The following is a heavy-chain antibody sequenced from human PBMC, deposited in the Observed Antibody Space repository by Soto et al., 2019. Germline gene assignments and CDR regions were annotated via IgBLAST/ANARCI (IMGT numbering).Heavy chain of an antibody. V-gene: IGHV3-53*01. D-gene: IGHD2-2*01. CDR1: GFAVSSNY. Sequence: VGSLRLSCAASGFAVSSNYMSWVRQAPGKGLEWVSVIYSGGSTYYADSVKGRSTISRDNSKNTLYLQMNSLRAEDTAVYYCARGRLLWDYYYGMDVWGQGTKVTVYS. CDR2: IYSGGST. CDR3: ARGRLLWDYYYGMDV. J-gene: IGHJ6*02.